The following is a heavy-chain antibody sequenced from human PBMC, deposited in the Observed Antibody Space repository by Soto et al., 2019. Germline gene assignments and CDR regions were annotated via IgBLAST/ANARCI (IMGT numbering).Heavy chain of an antibody. D-gene: IGHD5-18*01. J-gene: IGHJ6*01. Sequence: SVKVSCKASGGTFSSYAISWVRQAPGQGLEWMGGIIPIFGTANYAQKFQGRVTITADESTSTAYMELSSLRSEDTAVYYCASWIQLDYYYYGMEVWGQGTKVTVSS. V-gene: IGHV1-69*13. CDR3: ASWIQLDYYYYGMEV. CDR1: GGTFSSYA. CDR2: IIPIFGTA.